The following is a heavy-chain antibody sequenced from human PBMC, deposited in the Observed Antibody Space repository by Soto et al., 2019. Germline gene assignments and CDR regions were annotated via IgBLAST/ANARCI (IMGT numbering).Heavy chain of an antibody. CDR3: ARAAAVAVAGTHYYYSMDV. J-gene: IGHJ6*02. D-gene: IGHD6-19*01. CDR2: IGAYNGNT. Sequence: ASVKVSCKASGYPLNTYGISWVRQAPGQGLEWMGWIGAYNGNTDYAQKLQGRVTVTTDTSTSTAYMELRSLRSDDTAVYYCARAAAVAVAGTHYYYSMDVWGQGTTVTVSS. V-gene: IGHV1-18*01. CDR1: GYPLNTYG.